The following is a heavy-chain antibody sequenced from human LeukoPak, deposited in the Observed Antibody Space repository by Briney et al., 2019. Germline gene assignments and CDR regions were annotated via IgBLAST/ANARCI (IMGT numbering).Heavy chain of an antibody. V-gene: IGHV3-30*18. Sequence: AGGSLRLSCAASGFTFSSYGIQWVRQAPGKGLEWVAVISNDGGDKHYADSVKGRFTIFRDNSKNTLYLQMNSLRAEDTAVYYCAKVPDCSSTSCYGSQGYYYGMDVWGQGTTVTVSS. J-gene: IGHJ6*02. CDR1: GFTFSSYG. CDR3: AKVPDCSSTSCYGSQGYYYGMDV. CDR2: ISNDGGDK. D-gene: IGHD2-2*01.